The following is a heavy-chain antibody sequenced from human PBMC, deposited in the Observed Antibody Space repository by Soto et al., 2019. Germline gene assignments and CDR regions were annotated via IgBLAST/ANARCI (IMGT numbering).Heavy chain of an antibody. D-gene: IGHD2-21*02. CDR3: ARDHLILPAHDFFYGSDV. V-gene: IGHV3-7*03. CDR1: GFTLSMYS. CDR2: IPQDGSDG. Sequence: DVQLKESGGGLVQPGQSLRLSCEVSGFTLSMYSMTWVHQAPGKGLEWVAKIPQDGSDGHYLDSVKGRFTISRDNAKNSVYLQMNSLRADDTAVYYCARDHLILPAHDFFYGSDVWGQGAKVTVSS. J-gene: IGHJ6*02.